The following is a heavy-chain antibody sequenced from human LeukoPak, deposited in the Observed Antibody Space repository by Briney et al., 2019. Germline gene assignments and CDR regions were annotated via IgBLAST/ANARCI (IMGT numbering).Heavy chain of an antibody. J-gene: IGHJ3*02. V-gene: IGHV3-48*01. CDR3: ARVMSSSYDAFDI. CDR2: ISSSSSTI. Sequence: GGSLRLSCAASGFTFSSYSMNWVRQAPGKGLEWVSYISSSSSTIYYADSVKGRFTISRDNAKNSLYLQMNSLRAEDTAVYYCARVMSSSYDAFDIWGQGTMVTVSS. D-gene: IGHD6-6*01. CDR1: GFTFSSYS.